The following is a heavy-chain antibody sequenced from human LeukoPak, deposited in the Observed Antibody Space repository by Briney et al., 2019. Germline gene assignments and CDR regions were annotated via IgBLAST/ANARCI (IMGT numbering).Heavy chain of an antibody. CDR3: ARDHRIAVAEYYFDY. CDR2: VNPSGGST. J-gene: IGHJ4*02. D-gene: IGHD6-19*01. CDR1: GYTFTSYY. Sequence: EASVKVSCKASGYTFTSYYMHWVRQAPGQGLEWMGIVNPSGGSTSHAQKFQGRVTMTRDTSTSTVYMELSSLRSEDTAVYYCARDHRIAVAEYYFDYWGQGTLVTVSS. V-gene: IGHV1-46*01.